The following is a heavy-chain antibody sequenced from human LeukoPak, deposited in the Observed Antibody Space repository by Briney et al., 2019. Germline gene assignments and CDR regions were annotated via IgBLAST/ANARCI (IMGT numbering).Heavy chain of an antibody. J-gene: IGHJ4*02. V-gene: IGHV1-24*01. Sequence: ASVKVSCNVSGYTLTELSIHWVRQAPGKGLEWMGGFDPEDGETIYAQKFQGRVTMTEDTSTDTAYMELNSPRSEDTAVFYCATPQPGRFFVDYFDYWGQGTLVTVSS. CDR3: ATPQPGRFFVDYFDY. D-gene: IGHD3-3*01. CDR2: FDPEDGET. CDR1: GYTLTELS.